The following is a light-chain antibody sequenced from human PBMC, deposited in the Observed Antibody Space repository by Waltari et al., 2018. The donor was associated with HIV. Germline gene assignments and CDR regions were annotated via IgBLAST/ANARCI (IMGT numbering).Light chain of an antibody. CDR1: SSDVGGYNY. V-gene: IGLV2-11*01. CDR2: GVT. J-gene: IGLJ2*01. CDR3: CSFAGGYFMV. Sequence: QPRSVSGSPGQSVTISCTGASSDVGGYNYVSWYQHHPGKAPRLMIYGVTKRPSGVPDRFSGSKSGNTASLTISGLQAEDEADYYCCSFAGGYFMVFGGGTELTVL.